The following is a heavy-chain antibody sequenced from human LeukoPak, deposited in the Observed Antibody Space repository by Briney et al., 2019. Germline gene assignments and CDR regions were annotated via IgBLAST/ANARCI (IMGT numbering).Heavy chain of an antibody. CDR1: GFSLSNFQ. Sequence: AGGSLRLSCVASGFSLSNFQMYWVRQAPGKGLEWVSIISLDGSTEFYADSVKGRLTISRDTASNTMHLEMNNLRIEDTAVYYCMRDYMGWFDPWGQGSLVTVSS. J-gene: IGHJ5*02. D-gene: IGHD3-10*01. CDR2: ISLDGSTE. V-gene: IGHV3-30-3*01. CDR3: MRDYMGWFDP.